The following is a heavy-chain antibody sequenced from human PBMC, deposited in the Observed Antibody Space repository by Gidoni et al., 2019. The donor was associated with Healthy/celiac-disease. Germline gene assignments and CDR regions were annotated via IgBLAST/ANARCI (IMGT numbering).Heavy chain of an antibody. D-gene: IGHD2-2*01. V-gene: IGHV1-69*06. CDR3: ASPINHQQPSAHFDY. J-gene: IGHJ4*02. CDR2: IIPIFGTA. Sequence: QVQLVQSGAEVKKPGSSVKVSCKDSGGTFSSYAISWVRQAPGQWLEWMGGIIPIFGTANYAQKFQGRVTITADKSTSTAYMELSSLRSEDTAVYYCASPINHQQPSAHFDYWGQGTLVTVSS. CDR1: GGTFSSYA.